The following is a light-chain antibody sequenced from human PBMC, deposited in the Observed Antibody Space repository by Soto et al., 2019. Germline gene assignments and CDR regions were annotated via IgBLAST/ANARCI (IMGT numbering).Light chain of an antibody. Sequence: EIVLTQSPATLSLSPGERATLSCRASESIRPFLAWYQQKPGQAPRLLIYGASNRATGIPARFSGSGSGADFSLTISSLEPEDFAGYYCQQRSNWPPYTFGQGTKLEIK. V-gene: IGKV3-11*01. J-gene: IGKJ2*01. CDR2: GAS. CDR1: ESIRPF. CDR3: QQRSNWPPYT.